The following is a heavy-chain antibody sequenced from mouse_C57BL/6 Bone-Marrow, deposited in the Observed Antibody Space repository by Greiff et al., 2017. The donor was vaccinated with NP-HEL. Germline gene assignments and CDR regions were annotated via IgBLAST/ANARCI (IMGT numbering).Heavy chain of an antibody. V-gene: IGHV5-6*01. CDR1: GFTFSSYG. D-gene: IGHD1-1*01. CDR2: ISSGGSYT. CDR3: ARIGSSYWFAY. J-gene: IGHJ3*01. Sequence: EVQRVESGGDLVKPGGSLKLSCAASGFTFSSYGMSWVRQTPDKRLEWVATISSGGSYTYYPDSVKGRFTISRDNAKNTLYLQMSSLKSEDAAMYYCARIGSSYWFAYWGQGTLVTVSA.